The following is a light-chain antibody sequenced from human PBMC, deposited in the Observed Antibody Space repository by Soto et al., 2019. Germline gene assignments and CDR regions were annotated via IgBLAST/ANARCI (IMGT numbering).Light chain of an antibody. CDR2: KAS. CDR3: QQYNSYSWT. V-gene: IGKV1-5*03. CDR1: QSISSW. Sequence: DIQMTQSPSTLSASVGDRVTITCRASQSISSWLAWYQQKPGKAPKLLIYKASSLESGVPSRFRCSGTGTGFTLNINSLQTDDFATYYCQQYNSYSWTFGQETKVEIK. J-gene: IGKJ1*01.